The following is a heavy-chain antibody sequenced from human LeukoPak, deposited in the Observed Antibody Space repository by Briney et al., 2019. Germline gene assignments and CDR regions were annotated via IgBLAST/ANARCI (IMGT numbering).Heavy chain of an antibody. V-gene: IGHV4-61*05. Sequence: PSETLSLTCTVSGGSISSSSYYWSWIRQPPGKGLEWIGYIYYSGSTNYNPSLKSRVTISVDTSKNQFSLKLSSVTAADTAVYYCARLYSSGPDYWGQGTLVTVSS. J-gene: IGHJ4*02. CDR1: GGSISSSSYY. CDR2: IYYSGST. CDR3: ARLYSSGPDY. D-gene: IGHD6-19*01.